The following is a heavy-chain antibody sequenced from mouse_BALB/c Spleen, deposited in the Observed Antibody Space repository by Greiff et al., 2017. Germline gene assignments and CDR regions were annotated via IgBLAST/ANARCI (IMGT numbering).Heavy chain of an antibody. CDR3: ARYGKRAMDY. CDR2: ISSGSSTI. J-gene: IGHJ4*01. D-gene: IGHD2-1*01. V-gene: IGHV5-17*02. Sequence: EVKLMESGGGLVQPGGSRKLSCAASGFTFSSFGMHWVRQAPEKGLEWVAYISSGSSTIYYAATVKGRFTISRDNPKNTLFLQMTSLRYEDTARYYCARYGKRAMDYWGQGTSVTVSS. CDR1: GFTFSSFG.